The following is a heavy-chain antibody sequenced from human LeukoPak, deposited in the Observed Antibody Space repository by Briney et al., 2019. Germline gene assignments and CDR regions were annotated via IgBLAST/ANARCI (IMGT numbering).Heavy chain of an antibody. CDR2: ISGSGSYT. CDR3: ARDYGGDTGLDS. J-gene: IGHJ4*02. V-gene: IGHV3-11*06. CDR1: GFSFSDYY. Sequence: GGSLRLSCAASGFSFSDYYMTWIRQAPGKGLEWLSYISGSGSYTNYADSVKGQFTISRDNSKNTVYLQMNNLRAEDTAVYYCARDYGGDTGLDSWGQGTLVTVSS. D-gene: IGHD4-23*01.